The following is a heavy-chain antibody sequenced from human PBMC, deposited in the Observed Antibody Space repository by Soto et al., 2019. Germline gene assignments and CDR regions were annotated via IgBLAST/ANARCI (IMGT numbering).Heavy chain of an antibody. Sequence: QVQLQESGPGLVKPSETLSLTCTVSGGSISSYYWSWIRQPPGKGLEWIGYIYYSGSTNYNPPLKSRVTISVDTSKTQFSLKLSSVTAADTAVYYCASLYGDYVNWFDPWGQGTLVTVSS. CDR2: IYYSGST. J-gene: IGHJ5*02. D-gene: IGHD4-17*01. CDR1: GGSISSYY. CDR3: ASLYGDYVNWFDP. V-gene: IGHV4-59*01.